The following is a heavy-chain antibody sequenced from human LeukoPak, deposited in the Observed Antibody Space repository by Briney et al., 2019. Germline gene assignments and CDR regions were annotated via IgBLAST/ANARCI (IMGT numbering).Heavy chain of an antibody. CDR1: GFIFSSHA. J-gene: IGHJ6*04. D-gene: IGHD5/OR15-5a*01. CDR2: ISYDGRNI. Sequence: GSLRLSCAASGFIFSSHATHWVRQAPGKGLEWVAVISYDGRNIYYADSVRGRFTISRDNSKNTLDLQMNRLRGEDTAVFYCARDRGSTPFYGMDVWGKGTTVTVSS. V-gene: IGHV3-30*04. CDR3: ARDRGSTPFYGMDV.